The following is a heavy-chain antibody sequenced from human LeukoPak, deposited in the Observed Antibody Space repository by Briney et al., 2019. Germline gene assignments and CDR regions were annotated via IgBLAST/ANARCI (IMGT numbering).Heavy chain of an antibody. V-gene: IGHV1-69*13. CDR3: ARDPTTIFGVVTPGYFDY. CDR1: GGTFSSYA. J-gene: IGHJ4*02. D-gene: IGHD3-3*01. Sequence: SVKVSCKASGGTFSSYAISWVRQAPGQGLEWMGGIIPIFGTANYAQKFQGRVTITADESTSTAYMELSSLRSEDTAVYYCARDPTTIFGVVTPGYFDYWGQGTLVTVSS. CDR2: IIPIFGTA.